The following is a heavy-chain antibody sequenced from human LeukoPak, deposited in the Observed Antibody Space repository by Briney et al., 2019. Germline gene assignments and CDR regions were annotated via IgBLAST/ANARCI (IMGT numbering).Heavy chain of an antibody. CDR1: GFTFSSNA. CDR2: ISSNGGST. Sequence: PGGSLRLSCAASGFTFSSNAMHWVRQAPGKGLEYVSSISSNGGSTYYANSVKGRFTISRDNSKNTLYLQMGSLRAEDMAVYYCARESTVTVRYYYYMDVWGKGTTVTISS. CDR3: ARESTVTVRYYYYMDV. J-gene: IGHJ6*03. D-gene: IGHD4-11*01. V-gene: IGHV3-64*01.